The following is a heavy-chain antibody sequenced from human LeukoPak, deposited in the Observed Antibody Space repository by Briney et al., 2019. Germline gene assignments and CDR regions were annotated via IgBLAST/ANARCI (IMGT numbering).Heavy chain of an antibody. Sequence: ASVKVSCKASGYTXTSYYMHWVRQAPGQGLEWMGIRNPSGGSTSYAQKSQGRVTMTRDTSTSTVYMELSSLRSEDTAVYYCARAPPPWGLPTNPLFDYWGQGTLVTVSS. CDR1: GYTXTSYY. CDR2: RNPSGGST. D-gene: IGHD3-16*01. CDR3: ARAPPPWGLPTNPLFDY. J-gene: IGHJ4*02. V-gene: IGHV1-46*01.